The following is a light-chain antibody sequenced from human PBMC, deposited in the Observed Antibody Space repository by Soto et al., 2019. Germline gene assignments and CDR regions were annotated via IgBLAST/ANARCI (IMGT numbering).Light chain of an antibody. J-gene: IGKJ5*01. CDR3: QQSYTTPPST. Sequence: DIQLTQSPSSLSASVGDTVTIPCRASQNIRSHLNWYQQKPGKAPELLIYSASRLQSGVPSRFGGSGSGTDFTLTISDLQPEDFATYYCQQSYTTPPSTFGLGTRLEIK. CDR1: QNIRSH. V-gene: IGKV1-39*01. CDR2: SAS.